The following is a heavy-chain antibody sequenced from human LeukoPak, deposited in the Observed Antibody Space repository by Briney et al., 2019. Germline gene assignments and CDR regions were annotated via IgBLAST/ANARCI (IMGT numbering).Heavy chain of an antibody. J-gene: IGHJ4*02. V-gene: IGHV1-69*13. D-gene: IGHD3-9*01. CDR3: AREPQYYDILTGYYIL. CDR2: IIPIFGTA. Sequence: ASVTVSFKASGGTFSSYAISWVRQAPGQGLEWMGGIIPIFGTANYAQKFQGRVTITADESTSTAYMELSSLRSEDTAVYYCAREPQYYDILTGYYILWGQGTLVTVSS. CDR1: GGTFSSYA.